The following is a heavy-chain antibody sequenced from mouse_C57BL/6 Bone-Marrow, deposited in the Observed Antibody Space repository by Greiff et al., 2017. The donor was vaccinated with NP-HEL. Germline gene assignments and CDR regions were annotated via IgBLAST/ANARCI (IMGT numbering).Heavy chain of an antibody. Sequence: QQSCKASGYTFTSYWMQWVKQRPGQGLEWIGEIDPSDSYTNYNQKFKGKATLTVDTSSSTAYMQLSSLTSEDSAVYYCARPGYFDVWGTGTTVTVSS. V-gene: IGHV1-50*01. CDR2: IDPSDSYT. J-gene: IGHJ1*03. CDR1: GYTFTSYW. CDR3: ARPGYFDV.